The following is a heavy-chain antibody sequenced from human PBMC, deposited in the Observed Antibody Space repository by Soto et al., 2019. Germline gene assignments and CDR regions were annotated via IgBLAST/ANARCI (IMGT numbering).Heavy chain of an antibody. V-gene: IGHV6-1*01. CDR2: TYYRSKWYN. D-gene: IGHD3-3*01. CDR1: GDSVSSNSAA. CDR3: ARAGGQPYYDFWSGPYYFDE. Sequence: PSQTLSLTCAISGDSVSSNSAAWNWIRQSPSRGLEWLGRTYYRSKWYNDYAVSVKSRITINPDTSKNQFSLQLNSVTPEDTAVYYCARAGGQPYYDFWSGPYYFDEWGQGSLVTVSS. J-gene: IGHJ4*02.